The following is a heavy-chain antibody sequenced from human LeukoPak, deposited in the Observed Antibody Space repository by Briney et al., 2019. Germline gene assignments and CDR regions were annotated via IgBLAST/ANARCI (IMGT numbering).Heavy chain of an antibody. D-gene: IGHD4-17*01. Sequence: GGSMRLSCAASGFIFSSYVMHWVRQAPGKGLEWLAFVSDDGGNKKYADSVEGRFTISRDNSNNMLFLEMNSLRVEDTAVFYCARVRDTVHDGYNWFDPWGQGTLVIVSS. CDR1: GFIFSSYV. J-gene: IGHJ5*02. V-gene: IGHV3-30-3*01. CDR2: VSDDGGNK. CDR3: ARVRDTVHDGYNWFDP.